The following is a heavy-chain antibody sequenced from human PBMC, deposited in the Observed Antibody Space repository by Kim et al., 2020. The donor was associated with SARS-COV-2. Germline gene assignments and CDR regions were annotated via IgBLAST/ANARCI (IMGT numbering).Heavy chain of an antibody. J-gene: IGHJ4*02. CDR3: ARERWLQSAYFDY. D-gene: IGHD5-12*01. Sequence: YNPSIKSRVTISVDTSKNQFSLKLSSVTATDTAVYYCARERWLQSAYFDYWGQGTLVTVSS. V-gene: IGHV4-34*01.